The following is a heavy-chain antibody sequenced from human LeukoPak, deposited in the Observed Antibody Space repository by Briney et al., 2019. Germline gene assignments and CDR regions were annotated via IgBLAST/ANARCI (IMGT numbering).Heavy chain of an antibody. V-gene: IGHV4-4*02. CDR3: AREIVGGFNPGAY. D-gene: IGHD1-14*01. Sequence: PSETLSLTCTVSLDSTTSNFWSWVRQPPRKGLEWIGEIHRSGSTNYNPSLQSRVTISIDRSKNQIALELSSVTAADTAVYYCAREIVGGFNPGAYWGQGTLVTVSS. CDR1: LDSTTSNF. CDR2: IHRSGST. J-gene: IGHJ4*02.